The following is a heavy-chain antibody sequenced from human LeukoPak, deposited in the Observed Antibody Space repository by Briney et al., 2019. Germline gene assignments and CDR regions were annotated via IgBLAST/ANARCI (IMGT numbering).Heavy chain of an antibody. V-gene: IGHV4-34*01. CDR3: ARQTGSGLFILP. J-gene: IGHJ4*02. CDR2: INHSGST. D-gene: IGHD3/OR15-3a*01. Sequence: SETLSLTCAVFGGSFSGYYWSWIRQPPGKGLEWIGEINHSGSTNYNPSLKSRVTISVDTSKNQFSLKLSSVTAADTAVYYCARQTGSGLFILPGGQGTLVTVSS. CDR1: GGSFSGYY.